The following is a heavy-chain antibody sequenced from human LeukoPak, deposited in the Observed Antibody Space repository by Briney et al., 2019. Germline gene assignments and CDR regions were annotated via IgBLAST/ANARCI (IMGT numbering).Heavy chain of an antibody. J-gene: IGHJ4*02. D-gene: IGHD3-10*01. CDR3: ARSGSGIQRGYY. CDR2: ISAYNANT. Sequence: ASVKVSCKASGYTFTSYSISWVRQAPGQGLEWMGWISAYNANTNYAHNPHGRVTMTTDTSTSTAYMELRSLRSDDTAVYYCARSGSGIQRGYYWGQGTLVTVS. CDR1: GYTFTSYS. V-gene: IGHV1-18*01.